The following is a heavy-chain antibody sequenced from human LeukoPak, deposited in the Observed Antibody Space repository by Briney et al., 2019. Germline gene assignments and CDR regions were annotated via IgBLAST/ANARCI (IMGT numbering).Heavy chain of an antibody. CDR2: ISWNSGSI. CDR1: GFTFDDYA. D-gene: IGHD1-26*01. Sequence: QPGRSLRLSCAVSGFTFDDYAMHWVRQAPGKGLEWVSGISWNSGSIDYADSVKGRFTISRDNANNSLYLQMNSLRPEDTALYYCAKGSGRYWTFFDFWGQGTLASVSS. V-gene: IGHV3-9*01. CDR3: AKGSGRYWTFFDF. J-gene: IGHJ4*02.